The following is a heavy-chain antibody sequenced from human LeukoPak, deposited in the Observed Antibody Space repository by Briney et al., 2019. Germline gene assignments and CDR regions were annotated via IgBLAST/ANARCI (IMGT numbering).Heavy chain of an antibody. Sequence: GASVKVSCKASGYTFTGYYMHWVRQAPGQGLEWMGRINPNNGGTNYAQKFQGRVTMTRDTSISTAYMELSRPRSDDTAVYYWARSGKIFRRSGWFDPWGQGTLVTVSS. CDR1: GYTFTGYY. J-gene: IGHJ5*02. V-gene: IGHV1-2*06. CDR2: INPNNGGT. D-gene: IGHD6-25*01. CDR3: ARSGKIFRRSGWFDP.